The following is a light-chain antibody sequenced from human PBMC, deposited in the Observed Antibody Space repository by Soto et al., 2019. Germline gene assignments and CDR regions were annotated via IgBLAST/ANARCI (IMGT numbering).Light chain of an antibody. J-gene: IGLJ2*01. V-gene: IGLV4-69*01. CDR2: VNSDGSH. Sequence: QSVLTQSPSASASLGASVKLTCTLSSGHNTYAIAWHQQQSEKGPRYLMKVNSDGSHNKGDGIPDRFSGSSSGAECYLTISSLQSEDEADYYCQTWDTGTHVVFGGGTKVTVL. CDR3: QTWDTGTHVV. CDR1: SGHNTYA.